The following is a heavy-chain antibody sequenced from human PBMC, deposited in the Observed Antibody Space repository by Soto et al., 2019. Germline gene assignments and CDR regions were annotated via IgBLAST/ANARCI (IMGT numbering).Heavy chain of an antibody. D-gene: IGHD3-3*01. J-gene: IGHJ3*02. CDR2: IYYSGST. CDR3: ARVVFDRRGAFDI. Sequence: PSETLSLTCTVSGGSISSGGYYWSWIRQHPGKGLEWIGYIYYSGSTYYNPSLKSRVTISVDTSKNQFSLKLSSVTAADTAVYYCARVVFDRRGAFDIWGQGTMVNVSS. V-gene: IGHV4-31*03. CDR1: GGSISSGGYY.